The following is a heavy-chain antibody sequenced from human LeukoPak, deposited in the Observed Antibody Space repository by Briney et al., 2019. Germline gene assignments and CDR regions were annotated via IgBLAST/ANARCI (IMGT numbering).Heavy chain of an antibody. CDR3: ARVYCSGGSCYSGFDY. CDR1: GGSISSYY. D-gene: IGHD2-15*01. CDR2: IYNSGST. V-gene: IGHV4-59*01. J-gene: IGHJ4*02. Sequence: SATLSLTCTVSGGSISSYYWSWIRQPPGKGLEWIGYIYNSGSTNYNPSLKSRVTISVDTSKNQFSLKLSSVTAADTAVYYCARVYCSGGSCYSGFDYWGQGTLVTVSS.